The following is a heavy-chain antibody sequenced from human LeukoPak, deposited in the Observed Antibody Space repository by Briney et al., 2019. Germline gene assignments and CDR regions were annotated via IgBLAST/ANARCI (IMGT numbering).Heavy chain of an antibody. V-gene: IGHV4-34*01. CDR1: GGSFSGYY. J-gene: IGHJ4*02. CDR3: ARAGLRLGELSPPYYFDY. D-gene: IGHD3-16*02. Sequence: SETLSLTCAVYGGSFSGYYWSWIRQPPGKGLEWIGEINHSGSTNYNPSLKSRVTISVDTSKNQFSLKLSSVTAADTAVYYWARAGLRLGELSPPYYFDYWGQGTLVTVSS. CDR2: INHSGST.